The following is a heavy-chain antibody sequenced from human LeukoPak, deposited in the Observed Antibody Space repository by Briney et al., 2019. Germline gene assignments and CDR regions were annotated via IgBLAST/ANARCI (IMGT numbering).Heavy chain of an antibody. J-gene: IGHJ4*02. Sequence: GESLKISCAASGFTFSSYAMSWVRQAPGKGLEWVSVVSDGGGTTYYADSVKGRFTISGDNSKNTLYLQMNSLRVEDTAVYYCVSSFDYLSPLDYWGQGTLVTVSS. CDR3: VSSFDYLSPLDY. CDR2: VSDGGGTT. CDR1: GFTFSSYA. D-gene: IGHD3-16*01. V-gene: IGHV3-23*01.